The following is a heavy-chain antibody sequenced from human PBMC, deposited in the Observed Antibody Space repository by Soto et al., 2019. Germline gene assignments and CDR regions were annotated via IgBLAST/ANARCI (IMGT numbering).Heavy chain of an antibody. CDR3: ARAGDSTSWEGSYGMDV. Sequence: ASVKVSCKASGYTFTSYYMHWVRQAPGQGLEWMGIINPSGGSTSYAQKFQGRVTMTRDTSTSTVYMELSSLRSEDTAVYYCARAGDSTSWEGSYGMDVWGQGTKVTVSS. CDR1: GYTFTSYY. J-gene: IGHJ6*02. D-gene: IGHD6-13*01. CDR2: INPSGGST. V-gene: IGHV1-46*01.